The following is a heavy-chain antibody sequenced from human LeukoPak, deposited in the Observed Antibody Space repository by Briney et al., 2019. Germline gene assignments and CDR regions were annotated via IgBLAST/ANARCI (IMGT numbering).Heavy chain of an antibody. V-gene: IGHV3-74*01. J-gene: IGHJ4*02. D-gene: IGHD6-19*01. CDR3: AREGWQWGFDY. CDR1: GFTFSSYW. Sequence: QPGGSLRLSCAASGFTFSSYWMHWVRQAPGKGLVWVSRINSDGSSTSYADSVKGRFTISRDNAKNSLYLQMNSLRAEDTAVYYCAREGWQWGFDYWGQGTLVTVSS. CDR2: INSDGSST.